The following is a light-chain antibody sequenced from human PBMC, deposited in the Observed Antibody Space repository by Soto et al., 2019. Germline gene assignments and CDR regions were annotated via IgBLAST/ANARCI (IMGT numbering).Light chain of an antibody. V-gene: IGLV2-14*01. Sequence: QSVLTQPASVSGSPGQSITISCTGSSSDVGGYNYVSWYQQHPAKAPKLIIYEVSNRPSGVSHRFSGSKSGNTASLTISGLQSEDEGDYYCSSYSISSTHYFFGTGTKLTVL. CDR2: EVS. CDR1: SSDVGGYNY. J-gene: IGLJ1*01. CDR3: SSYSISSTHYF.